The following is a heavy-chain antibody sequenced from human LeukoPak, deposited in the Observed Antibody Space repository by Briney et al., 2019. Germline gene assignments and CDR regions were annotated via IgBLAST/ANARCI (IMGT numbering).Heavy chain of an antibody. V-gene: IGHV4-34*01. CDR3: ARHSIAAAGYPYYYYMDV. CDR2: INHSGST. J-gene: IGHJ6*03. Sequence: SETLSLTCAVYGGSFSGYYWSWIRQPPGKGLEWIGEINHSGSTNYNPSLKSRVTISVDTSKNQFSLKLSSVTAADTAVYYCARHSIAAAGYPYYYYMDVWGKGTTVTVSS. CDR1: GGSFSGYY. D-gene: IGHD6-13*01.